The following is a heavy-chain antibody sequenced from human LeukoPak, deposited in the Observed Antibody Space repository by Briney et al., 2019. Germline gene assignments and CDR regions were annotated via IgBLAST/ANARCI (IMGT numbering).Heavy chain of an antibody. V-gene: IGHV3-48*03. Sequence: PGGSLRLSCAASGFTFSSYEMNWVRQAPGKGLEWVSYISSSGSTIYYADSVKGRFTISRDNAKNSLYLQMNSLRAEDTAVYYCASSYRSRSWYSTFDIWGQGTMVTVSS. CDR2: ISSSGSTI. J-gene: IGHJ3*02. CDR3: ASSYRSRSWYSTFDI. CDR1: GFTFSSYE. D-gene: IGHD6-13*01.